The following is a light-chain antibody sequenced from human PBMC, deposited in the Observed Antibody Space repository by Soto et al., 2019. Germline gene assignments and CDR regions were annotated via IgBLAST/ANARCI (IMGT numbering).Light chain of an antibody. V-gene: IGKV1-39*01. CDR3: QQTDSTPLT. J-gene: IGKJ4*01. Sequence: DIQMTQSPSSLSASVGDRVTITCRASQSISSYLHWYQQRPGKAPKLLIYAASSLESGVPSRFSGSGSGTDFTLTISSLQLEDFATYYCQQTDSTPLTFGGGTKVEIK. CDR2: AAS. CDR1: QSISSY.